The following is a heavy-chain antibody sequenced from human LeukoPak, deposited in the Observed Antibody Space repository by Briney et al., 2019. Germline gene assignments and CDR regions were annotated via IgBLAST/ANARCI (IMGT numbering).Heavy chain of an antibody. Sequence: GGSLRLSCAASGFTLSSNYMSWVRQAPGKGLEWVSVIYSGGSTYYADSVKGRFTISRDNSKNTLYLQMNSLRAEDTAVYYCARDPGGYSSGWFDYWGQGTLVTVSS. J-gene: IGHJ4*02. CDR2: IYSGGST. CDR3: ARDPGGYSSGWFDY. D-gene: IGHD6-19*01. V-gene: IGHV3-53*01. CDR1: GFTLSSNY.